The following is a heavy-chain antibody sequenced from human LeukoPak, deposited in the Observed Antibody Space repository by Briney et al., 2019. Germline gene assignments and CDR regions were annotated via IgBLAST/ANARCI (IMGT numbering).Heavy chain of an antibody. CDR1: GGSISSSSYY. J-gene: IGHJ6*03. D-gene: IGHD3-22*01. V-gene: IGHV4-39*01. Sequence: PSETLSLTCTVSGGSISSSSYYWGWIRQPPGKGLEWIGSIYYSGSTYYNPSLKSRVTISVDTSKNQLSLKLSSVTAADTAVYYCARLCSSGYNLYYYYYMDVWGKGTTVTISS. CDR2: IYYSGST. CDR3: ARLCSSGYNLYYYYYMDV.